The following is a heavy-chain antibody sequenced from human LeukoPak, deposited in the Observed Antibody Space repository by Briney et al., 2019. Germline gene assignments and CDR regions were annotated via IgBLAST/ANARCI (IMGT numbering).Heavy chain of an antibody. J-gene: IGHJ3*02. V-gene: IGHV3-30*03. CDR3: ARGITMVRGTWSAFDI. CDR1: GFTFSSYS. D-gene: IGHD3-10*01. CDR2: ISYDGSNK. Sequence: GGSLRLSCAASGFTFSSYSMNWVRQAPGKGLEWVAVISYDGSNKYYADSVKGRFTISRDNSKNTLYLQMNSLRAEDTAVYYCARGITMVRGTWSAFDIWGQGTMVTVSS.